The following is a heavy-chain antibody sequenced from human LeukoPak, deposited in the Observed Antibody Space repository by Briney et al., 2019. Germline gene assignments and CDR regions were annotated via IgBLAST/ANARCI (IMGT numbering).Heavy chain of an antibody. V-gene: IGHV5-51*01. Sequence: GGSLRLSCKGSGHSFTNYWIGWVRQLPGKGLEWMGIVHAGDSDTRYSPSFQGQVTISADKSISTAYLQWSSLKASDTAIYYCARSSVGDFPYNNWFDPWGQGTLVTVSS. CDR2: VHAGDSDT. CDR1: GHSFTNYW. J-gene: IGHJ5*02. CDR3: ARSSVGDFPYNNWFDP. D-gene: IGHD3-10*01.